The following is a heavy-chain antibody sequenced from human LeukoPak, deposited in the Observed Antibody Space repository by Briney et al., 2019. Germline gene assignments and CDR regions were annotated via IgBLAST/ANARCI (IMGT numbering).Heavy chain of an antibody. V-gene: IGHV1-2*02. Sequence: GASVKVSCKASGYTFTSYGIGWVRQAPGQGLEWMGWINPNSGGTNYAQKFQGRVTMTRDTSISTAYMELSRLRSDDTAVYYCAREIDCSSTSCHLYYFDYWGQGTLVTVSS. D-gene: IGHD2-2*01. CDR2: INPNSGGT. CDR1: GYTFTSYG. CDR3: AREIDCSSTSCHLYYFDY. J-gene: IGHJ4*02.